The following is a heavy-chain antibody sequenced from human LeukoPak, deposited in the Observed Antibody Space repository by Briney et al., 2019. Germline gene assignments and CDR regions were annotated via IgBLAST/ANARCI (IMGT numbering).Heavy chain of an antibody. CDR3: ARGQIDYSSLNLKDHYYYYYGMDV. J-gene: IGHJ6*04. CDR2: INQSGST. Sequence: SETLSLTCAVCGGSFSGYYWSWIRQPPGKGLEWIGEINQSGSTNYNPSLKSRVTISVDPSKKQLSLKLSSMPAADTAVYYCARGQIDYSSLNLKDHYYYYYGMDVWGKGTTVTVSS. V-gene: IGHV4-34*01. CDR1: GGSFSGYY. D-gene: IGHD3-16*01.